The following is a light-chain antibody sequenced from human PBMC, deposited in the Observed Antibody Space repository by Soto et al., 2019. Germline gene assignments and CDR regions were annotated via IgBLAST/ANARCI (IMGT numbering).Light chain of an antibody. CDR3: QQYSVYWT. CDR2: DAS. V-gene: IGKV1-5*02. CDR1: QSVSTR. Sequence: IPLTQSPCSLSASVGARVTLIVRASQSVSTRLAWYQQKPGKAPKVLIYDASSWAGGVPSRFTGSGSGTEFTLTINSLQPDDFATYYCQQYSVYWTFGQGTKVDI. J-gene: IGKJ1*01.